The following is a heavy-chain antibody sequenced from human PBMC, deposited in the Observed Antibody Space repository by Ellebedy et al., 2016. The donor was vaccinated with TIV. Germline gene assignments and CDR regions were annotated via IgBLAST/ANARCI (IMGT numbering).Heavy chain of an antibody. D-gene: IGHD1-7*01. CDR2: TNSDGSTT. J-gene: IGHJ4*02. V-gene: IGHV3-74*01. CDR1: GFTFSSYW. Sequence: PGGSLRLSCAASGFTFSSYWMHWVRQAPGKGLVWVSRTNSDGSTTGYADSVKGRFTISRDNAKNTLYLQMNSLRVEDTAVYYCVRDLGWNSDYWGQGTLVTVSS. CDR3: VRDLGWNSDY.